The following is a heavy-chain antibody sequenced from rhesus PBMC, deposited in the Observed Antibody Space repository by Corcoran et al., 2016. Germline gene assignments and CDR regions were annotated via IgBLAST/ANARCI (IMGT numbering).Heavy chain of an antibody. CDR3: ASSAAGTGTGYFDL. J-gene: IGHJ1*01. Sequence: QLQLQESGPGLVKPSETLSVTCAVSGGSISSSYWSWIRQAPGKGLEWIGYIYGSGSSTNYNPSLKSRVTLSVDTSKNQLSLKLSSVTTADTAVYYCASSAAGTGTGYFDLWGQGALVTVSS. CDR2: IYGSGSST. CDR1: GGSISSSY. V-gene: IGHV4-169*02. D-gene: IGHD6-25*01.